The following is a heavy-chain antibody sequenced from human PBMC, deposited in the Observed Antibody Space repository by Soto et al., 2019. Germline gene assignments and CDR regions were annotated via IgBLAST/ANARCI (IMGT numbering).Heavy chain of an antibody. CDR1: GFPSSDYN. J-gene: IGHJ4*02. Sequence: QVQLVESGGGLVKPGGSLRLSCAASGFPSSDYNRSWFRQAPGKGLGWVSYISSSGSTIYYADSVKGRFTISRDNAKNSLYLQMNSLRAEDTAVYYCARGPYDYVWGSDPPHFDYWGQGTLVTVSS. D-gene: IGHD3-16*02. V-gene: IGHV3-11*01. CDR2: ISSSGSTI. CDR3: ARGPYDYVWGSDPPHFDY.